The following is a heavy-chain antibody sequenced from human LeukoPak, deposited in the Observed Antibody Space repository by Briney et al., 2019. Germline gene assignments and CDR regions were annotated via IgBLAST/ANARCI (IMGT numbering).Heavy chain of an antibody. J-gene: IGHJ4*02. D-gene: IGHD3-22*01. CDR1: GYTFTSYG. Sequence: VASVKVSCKASGYTFTSYGISWVRQAPGQGLEWMGWISAYNGNTNYAQKLQGRVTMTTDTSTSTAYMELRSLRSDDTAVYYCARVSPWCYDSSGYITDGYWGQGTLVTVSS. CDR2: ISAYNGNT. CDR3: ARVSPWCYDSSGYITDGY. V-gene: IGHV1-18*01.